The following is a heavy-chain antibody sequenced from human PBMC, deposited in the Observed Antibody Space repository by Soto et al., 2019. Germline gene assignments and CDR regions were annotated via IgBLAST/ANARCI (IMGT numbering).Heavy chain of an antibody. Sequence: QVQLVESGGGVVQPGRSLRLSCAASGFTFSSYGMHWVRQAPGKGLEWVAVISYDGSNKYYADSVKGRFTISRDNSKNTLYLQMNSLRAEDTAVYYCAKPGSGCSPPVDYWGQGTLVTVSS. V-gene: IGHV3-30*18. J-gene: IGHJ4*02. CDR1: GFTFSSYG. D-gene: IGHD3-10*01. CDR3: AKPGSGCSPPVDY. CDR2: ISYDGSNK.